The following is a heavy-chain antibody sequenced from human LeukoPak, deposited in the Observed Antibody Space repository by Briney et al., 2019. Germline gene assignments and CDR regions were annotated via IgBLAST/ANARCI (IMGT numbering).Heavy chain of an antibody. CDR2: INPNSGGT. CDR3: ARDHFGYYDSSGWEGDDAFDI. CDR1: GYTFTACY. Sequence: ASVKVSCEASGYTFTACYMHWVRQAPGQGLEWMGWINPNSGGTNYAQKFQGRVTMTRDTSISTAYMELSSLRSDDTAVYYCARDHFGYYDSSGWEGDDAFDIWGQGTMVTVSS. D-gene: IGHD3-22*01. V-gene: IGHV1-2*02. J-gene: IGHJ3*02.